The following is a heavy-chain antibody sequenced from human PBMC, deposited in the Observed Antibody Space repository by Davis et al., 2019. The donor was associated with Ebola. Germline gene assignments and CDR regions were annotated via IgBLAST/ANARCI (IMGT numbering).Heavy chain of an antibody. D-gene: IGHD2-21*02. CDR2: ISISSSYI. J-gene: IGHJ3*02. Sequence: GESLKISCAASGFTFSSYSLNWVRQAPGEGLEWVSSISISSSYIYYADSVKGRFTISRDNAKNSLYLQMNSLRAEDTAVYYCARYALLLLAFDIWGQGTMVTVSS. CDR1: GFTFSSYS. V-gene: IGHV3-21*01. CDR3: ARYALLLLAFDI.